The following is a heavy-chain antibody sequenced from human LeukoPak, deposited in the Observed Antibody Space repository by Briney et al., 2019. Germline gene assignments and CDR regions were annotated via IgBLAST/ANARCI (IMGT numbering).Heavy chain of an antibody. D-gene: IGHD3-10*01. J-gene: IGHJ6*03. CDR3: ARAMVGVRGAVPHMDV. Sequence: ASVKVSCKASGYTFTGYYMHWVRQAPGQGLEWMGWINPNSGGTNYAQKFQGRVTMTRDTSISTAYMELSRLRSDDTAVYYCARAMVGVRGAVPHMDVWGKGTTVTVSS. CDR1: GYTFTGYY. CDR2: INPNSGGT. V-gene: IGHV1-2*02.